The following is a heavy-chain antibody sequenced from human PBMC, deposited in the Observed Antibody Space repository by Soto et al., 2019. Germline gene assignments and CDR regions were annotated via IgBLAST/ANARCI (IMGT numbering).Heavy chain of an antibody. V-gene: IGHV4-4*07. CDR1: GGSISSYY. D-gene: IGHD3-3*01. J-gene: IGHJ5*02. CDR3: ARDPHYDFRSGYSGWFDP. CDR2: IYTSGST. Sequence: SETLSLTCTVSGGSISSYYWSWIRQPAGKGLEWIGRIYTSGSTNYNPSLKSRVTMSVDTSKNQFSLKLSSVTAADTAVYYCARDPHYDFRSGYSGWFDPWGQGTLVTVSS.